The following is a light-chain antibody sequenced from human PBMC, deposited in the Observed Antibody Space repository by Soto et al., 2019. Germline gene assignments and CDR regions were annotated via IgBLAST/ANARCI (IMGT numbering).Light chain of an antibody. CDR1: SSNIGAGYD. Sequence: QSVLTQPPSVSGAPGQRVTISCTGSSSNIGAGYDVHWYQRLPGTAPKLLIYGQINRPSGVPDRFSGYKSSTSSSLAITGIKAQDEGDYKCQSYDSSLTGFVVFGGGTQLTVL. J-gene: IGLJ2*01. CDR2: GQI. CDR3: QSYDSSLTGFVV. V-gene: IGLV1-40*01.